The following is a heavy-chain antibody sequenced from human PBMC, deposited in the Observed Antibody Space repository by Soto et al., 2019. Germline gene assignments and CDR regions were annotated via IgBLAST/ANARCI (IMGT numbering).Heavy chain of an antibody. D-gene: IGHD3-10*01. Sequence: GGSLRLSCAASGFTFSSYGIHWVRQAPGKGLEWVAVISYDGSNKYYGDSVKGRFTISRYNSKNTLYLQMNSLSVEDTAVYYCAKGGFFDYRAQRTPVTVSS. V-gene: IGHV3-30*18. J-gene: IGHJ4*02. CDR2: ISYDGSNK. CDR1: GFTFSSYG. CDR3: AKGGFFDY.